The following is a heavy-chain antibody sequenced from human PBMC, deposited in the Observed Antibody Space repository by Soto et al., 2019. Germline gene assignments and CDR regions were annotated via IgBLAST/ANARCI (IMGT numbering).Heavy chain of an antibody. D-gene: IGHD1-26*01. CDR1: GGSISSSNW. V-gene: IGHV4-4*02. CDR3: ARVSGSASYGMAV. Sequence: QVQLQESGPGLVKPSGTLSLTCAVSGGSISSSNWWSWVRQPPGKGLEWIGEIYHSGSTNYNPSLKRRXTIXVXXSKNQCSLKLSSVTAADTAVYYCARVSGSASYGMAVWGQGTTVTVSS. CDR2: IYHSGST. J-gene: IGHJ6*02.